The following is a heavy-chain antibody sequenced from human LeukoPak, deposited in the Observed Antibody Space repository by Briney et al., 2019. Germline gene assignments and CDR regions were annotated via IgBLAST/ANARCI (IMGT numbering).Heavy chain of an antibody. CDR2: ISGSGGST. D-gene: IGHD6-19*01. CDR1: GFTFNNYG. Sequence: PGGTLRLSCAASGFTFNNYGMSWVRQAPGKGLEWVSSISGSGGSTYYADSVKGRFTVSRDYSKNTLYLQMNTLRAEDTAVYYCAKERTVAVAGATAAFDIWGQGTMVTVSS. CDR3: AKERTVAVAGATAAFDI. J-gene: IGHJ3*02. V-gene: IGHV3-23*01.